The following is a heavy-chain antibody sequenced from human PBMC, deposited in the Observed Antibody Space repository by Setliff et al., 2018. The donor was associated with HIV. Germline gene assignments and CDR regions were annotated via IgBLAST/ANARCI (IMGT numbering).Heavy chain of an antibody. J-gene: IGHJ4*02. CDR2: IGLYNEYK. D-gene: IGHD1-1*01. V-gene: IGHV1-18*04. CDR1: GFIFNNFG. CDR3: ARTQYTTTWPGNY. Sequence: ASVKVSCKTSGFIFNNFGVTWVRQAPGQGLEWVAWIGLYNEYKYYAPHFLGRVTMSTDTSTSTVDLELRGLRADDTAIYYCARTQYTTTWPGNYWGQGTLVTVSS.